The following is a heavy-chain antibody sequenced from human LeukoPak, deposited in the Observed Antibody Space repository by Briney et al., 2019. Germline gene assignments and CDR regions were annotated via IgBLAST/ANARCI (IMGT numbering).Heavy chain of an antibody. J-gene: IGHJ3*02. D-gene: IGHD6-6*01. V-gene: IGHV4-30-2*01. CDR2: IYHSGST. CDR3: ARDRREGSSSPFDAFDI. CDR1: GGSISSGGYY. Sequence: SQTLSLTCTVSGGSISSGGYYWSWIRQPPGRGLEWIGYIYHSGSTYYNPSLKSRVTISVDRSKNQFSLKLSSVTAADTAVYYCARDRREGSSSPFDAFDIWGQGTMVTVSS.